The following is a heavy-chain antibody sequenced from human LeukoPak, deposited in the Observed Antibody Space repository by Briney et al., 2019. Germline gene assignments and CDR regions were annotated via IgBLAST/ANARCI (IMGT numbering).Heavy chain of an antibody. J-gene: IGHJ4*02. D-gene: IGHD3-3*01. V-gene: IGHV4-4*07. Sequence: PSETLSLTCSVSAGSISTYYWSWIRQPAGKGLEWIGRLSSSGTTNYNTSLKSRVTMSVDTSTNQLSLNLTSVTAADTAVYYCAREVSGSDYYRAYDYWGQGTLVTVSS. CDR1: AGSISTYY. CDR2: LSSSGTT. CDR3: AREVSGSDYYRAYDY.